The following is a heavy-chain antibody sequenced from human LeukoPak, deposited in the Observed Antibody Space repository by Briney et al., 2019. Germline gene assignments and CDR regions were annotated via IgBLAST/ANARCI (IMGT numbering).Heavy chain of an antibody. V-gene: IGHV3-23*01. CDR3: AKLWYQLPYYFDY. CDR2: ISASDGST. Sequence: PGGSLRLSCAVSGFTFSSFAMSWVRQAPRKGLEWVSAISASDGSTYYADSVKGRFTISRDNSKNTLYLQMNSLRAEDTAVYYCAKLWYQLPYYFDYWGQGALVTVSS. D-gene: IGHD2-2*01. CDR1: GFTFSSFA. J-gene: IGHJ4*02.